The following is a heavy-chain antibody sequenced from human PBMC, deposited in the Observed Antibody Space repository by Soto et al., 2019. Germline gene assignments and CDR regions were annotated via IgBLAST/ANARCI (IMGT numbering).Heavy chain of an antibody. Sequence: QVQLQESGPGLVKPSQTLSLTCTVSGGSISSGGYYWSWIRQHPGKGLEWIGYIYYSGSTYYNPSLKSRVTISVDTSKNQFSLKLSSVTAADTAVYYCARGSCSGGSCYSVPFDYWGQGTLVTVSS. CDR2: IYYSGST. D-gene: IGHD2-15*01. CDR1: GGSISSGGYY. V-gene: IGHV4-31*03. J-gene: IGHJ4*02. CDR3: ARGSCSGGSCYSVPFDY.